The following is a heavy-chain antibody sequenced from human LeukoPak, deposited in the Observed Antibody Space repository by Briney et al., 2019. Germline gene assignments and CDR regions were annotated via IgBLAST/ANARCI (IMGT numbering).Heavy chain of an antibody. CDR1: GFTSSSYA. J-gene: IGHJ4*02. D-gene: IGHD3-22*01. Sequence: GGSLRLSCAASGFTSSSYAIHWVRQAPGKGLEWVIVISYDGSEKYYSDSVRGRFTISRDNSKNTLHLQMNSLRAEDTAIYYCARNKHDSSGKIFDYWGQGTLVTVSS. CDR3: ARNKHDSSGKIFDY. CDR2: ISYDGSEK. V-gene: IGHV3-30-3*01.